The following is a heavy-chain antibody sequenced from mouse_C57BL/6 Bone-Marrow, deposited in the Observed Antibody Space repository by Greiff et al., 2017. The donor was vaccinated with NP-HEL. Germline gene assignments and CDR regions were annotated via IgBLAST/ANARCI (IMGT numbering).Heavy chain of an antibody. J-gene: IGHJ4*01. CDR2: INPSSGYT. V-gene: IGHV1-4*01. Sequence: VQLQQSGAELARPGASVKMSCKASGYTFTSYTMHWVKQRPGQGLEWIGYINPSSGYTKYNQKFKDKATLTADTSSSTAYMQLSRLTSEDAAVYYCARSPMDDWGQGTSVTVSS. CDR3: ARSPMDD. CDR1: GYTFTSYT.